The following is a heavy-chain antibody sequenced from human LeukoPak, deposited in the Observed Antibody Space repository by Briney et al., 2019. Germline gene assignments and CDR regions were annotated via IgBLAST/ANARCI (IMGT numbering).Heavy chain of an antibody. V-gene: IGHV1-18*01. D-gene: IGHD6-6*01. CDR3: ARYYSSSYDFDY. CDR1: GYTFTSYG. CDR2: ISAYNGNT. Sequence: ASVKVSCKASGYTFTSYGISWVRQAPGQGLEWMGWISAYNGNTNYAQKLQGRVTMATDTSTSTAYMELRSLSSDDTAVYYCARYYSSSYDFDYWGQGTLVTVSS. J-gene: IGHJ4*02.